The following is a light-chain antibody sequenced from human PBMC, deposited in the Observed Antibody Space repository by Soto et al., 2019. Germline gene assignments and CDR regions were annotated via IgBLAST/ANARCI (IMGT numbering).Light chain of an antibody. CDR3: CSYAGSYSYV. CDR2: DVS. J-gene: IGLJ1*01. V-gene: IGLV2-11*01. CDR1: SSDVGGYNY. Sequence: QSALTQPRSVSGSPGQSVTISCTGTSSDVGGYNYDSWYQEQPGKAPKLMIYDVSKRPSGVPDRFSGSKSGNTASLTISGLQAEDEADYYCCSYAGSYSYVFGTGTQLTVL.